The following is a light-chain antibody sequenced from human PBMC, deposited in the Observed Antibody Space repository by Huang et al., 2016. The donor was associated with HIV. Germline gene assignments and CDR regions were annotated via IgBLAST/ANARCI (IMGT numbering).Light chain of an antibody. CDR1: RGISDS. CDR3: QQYYGTPYT. V-gene: IGKV1-NL1*01. Sequence: DIHVTQSPSSLSASVGDRVTVTCRTSRGISDSLVWYQQKPGRAPKLLVYAASRLESGVPSRFSGSGAGADFTLTINNLQPEDFATYYCQQYYGTPYTFGQGTKVEIK. CDR2: AAS. J-gene: IGKJ2*01.